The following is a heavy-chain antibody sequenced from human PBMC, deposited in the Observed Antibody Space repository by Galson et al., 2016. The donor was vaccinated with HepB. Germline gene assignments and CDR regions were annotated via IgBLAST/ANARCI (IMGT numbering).Heavy chain of an antibody. D-gene: IGHD4-17*01. J-gene: IGHJ4*02. CDR2: ISSSGDTI. Sequence: SLRLSCAASGFTFSDYYMGWIRQAPGKGLEWLSYISSSGDTIYYADPVKGRFTVSRDNAKNSLYLQMNSLRAEDTALYYCARDLRRREQYIDYDKGFDYWGQGTLVTVSS. CDR1: GFTFSDYY. V-gene: IGHV3-11*01. CDR3: ARDLRRREQYIDYDKGFDY.